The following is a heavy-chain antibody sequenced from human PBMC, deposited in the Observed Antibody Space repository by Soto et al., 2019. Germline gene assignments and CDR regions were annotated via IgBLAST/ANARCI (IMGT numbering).Heavy chain of an antibody. V-gene: IGHV3-74*01. D-gene: IGHD3-10*01. CDR3: ARGIFGSGTANDY. CDR1: GFTFSGSW. Sequence: EVQLVESGGGLVQPGGSLRLSCAASGFTFSGSWMNWVRQAQGKGPVWVSRINGDGSGTSSADFVKGRFTISRDNAKNTLCLQMNGLRAEDTAVYYCARGIFGSGTANDYWGQGTLVTVSS. J-gene: IGHJ4*02. CDR2: INGDGSGT.